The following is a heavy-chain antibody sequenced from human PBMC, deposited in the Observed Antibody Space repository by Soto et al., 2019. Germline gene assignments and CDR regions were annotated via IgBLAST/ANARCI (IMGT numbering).Heavy chain of an antibody. CDR3: ARVWGMTPDY. V-gene: IGHV4-31*03. D-gene: IGHD7-27*01. CDR1: GGSISSGGYY. Sequence: QVQLQESGPGLVKPSQTLSLTCTVSGGSISSGGYYWSWIRQHPGKGLEWIGHFYYSGSTYYNPSLKRRVTMSVATSKNQFSLKLSSVTAADTAMYYCARVWGMTPDYWGQGTLVTVSS. J-gene: IGHJ4*02. CDR2: FYYSGST.